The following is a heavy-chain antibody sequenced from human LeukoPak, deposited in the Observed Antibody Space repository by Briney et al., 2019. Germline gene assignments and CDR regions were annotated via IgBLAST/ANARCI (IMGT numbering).Heavy chain of an antibody. CDR1: RVTLSTYS. Sequence: GGSLRLSSAPSRVTLSTYSMTTGRQAPGKGLEWVSSISSSSSYIYYADSVKGRFTISRDNAKDSLFLQMNSLRAEDTALYYFARVGPSGAKSGGDYWGQGTLVTVSS. CDR3: ARVGPSGAKSGGDY. V-gene: IGHV3-21*01. D-gene: IGHD5-12*01. J-gene: IGHJ4*02. CDR2: ISSSSSYI.